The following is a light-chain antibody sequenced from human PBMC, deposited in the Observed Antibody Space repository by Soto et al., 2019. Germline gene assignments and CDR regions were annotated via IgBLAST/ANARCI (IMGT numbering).Light chain of an antibody. CDR2: EVN. Sequence: QSALTQPASVSGSPGQSITFSCTGTSSDVGAYNYVSWYQQHPGKAPKLIIFEVNSRPSGVSNRFSGSKSGNTASLTISGLQAEDEAHYYCTSYTSISTLHVIFGGGTKVTVL. V-gene: IGLV2-14*01. CDR3: TSYTSISTLHVI. CDR1: SSDVGAYNY. J-gene: IGLJ2*01.